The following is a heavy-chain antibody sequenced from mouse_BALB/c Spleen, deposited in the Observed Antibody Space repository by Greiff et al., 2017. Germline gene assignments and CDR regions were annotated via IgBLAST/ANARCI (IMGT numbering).Heavy chain of an antibody. D-gene: IGHD1-2*01. V-gene: IGHV5-15*02. Sequence: EVQLVESGGGLVQPGGSRKLSCAASGFTFSDYGMAWVRQAPGKGPEWVAFISNLAYSIYYADTVTGRFTISRENAKNTLYLEMSSLRSEDTAMYYCARVATALYFDYWGQGTTLTVSS. CDR1: GFTFSDYG. CDR2: ISNLAYSI. J-gene: IGHJ2*01. CDR3: ARVATALYFDY.